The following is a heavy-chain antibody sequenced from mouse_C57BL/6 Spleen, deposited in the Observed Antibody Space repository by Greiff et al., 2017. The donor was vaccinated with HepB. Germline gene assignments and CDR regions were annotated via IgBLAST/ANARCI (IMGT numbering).Heavy chain of an antibody. CDR1: GFTFSDYG. CDR3: AGVDMEAMDY. D-gene: IGHD1-1*02. V-gene: IGHV5-17*01. J-gene: IGHJ4*01. Sequence: EVHLVESGGGLVKPGGSLKLSCAASGFTFSDYGMHWVRQAPEKGLEWVAYISSGSSTIYYADTVKGRFTISRDNAKNTLFLQMTSLRSEDTAMYYCAGVDMEAMDYWGQGTSVTVSS. CDR2: ISSGSSTI.